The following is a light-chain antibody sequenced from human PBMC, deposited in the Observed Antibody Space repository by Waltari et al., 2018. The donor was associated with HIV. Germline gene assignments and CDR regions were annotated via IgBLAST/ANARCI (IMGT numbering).Light chain of an antibody. CDR3: AAWNDSLNGVV. Sequence: QSVLTQPPSASGTPWRRVAMSCSGSSSNIGSTIVNWYQQPPGTAPKLLIFSNNQRPSVVPDRLSGCKSGPPASLAISGHQSEDDADYYCAAWNDSLNGVVVGGWPRLTVL. CDR1: SSNIGSTI. J-gene: IGLJ2*01. V-gene: IGLV1-44*01. CDR2: SNN.